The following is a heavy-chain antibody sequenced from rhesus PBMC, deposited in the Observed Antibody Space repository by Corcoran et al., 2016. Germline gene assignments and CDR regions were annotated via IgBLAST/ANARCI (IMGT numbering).Heavy chain of an antibody. CDR2: IYSSSGNT. D-gene: IGHD1-20*01. V-gene: IGHV4S7*01. J-gene: IGHJ4*01. CDR1: GGSISGGYG. Sequence: QVQLQESGPGLLKPSETLSLTCAVSGGSISGGYGWGRIRQPPGPGLGWIGGIYSSSGNTYYNPSLKSRVTISTDTSKNQFSLKLSSVTAADTAVYYCARDDRYSWNNVPFDYWGQGVLVTVSS. CDR3: ARDDRYSWNNVPFDY.